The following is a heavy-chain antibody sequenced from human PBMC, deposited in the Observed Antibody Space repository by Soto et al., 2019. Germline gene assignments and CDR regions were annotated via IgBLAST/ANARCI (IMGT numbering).Heavy chain of an antibody. J-gene: IGHJ5*02. Sequence: VHLVESGGAVVQPGGSLRLSCAASGFTFSDYWMTWVRQTPGKGLEGVANMNPDGSEQYYLDSVKGRFTISRDNAKNSLYLQMNNLRGEDTAVYYCTRDLNHDCGPWGQGTQVIVSS. CDR3: TRDLNHDCGP. CDR2: MNPDGSEQ. CDR1: GFTFSDYW. D-gene: IGHD2-21*01. V-gene: IGHV3-7*04.